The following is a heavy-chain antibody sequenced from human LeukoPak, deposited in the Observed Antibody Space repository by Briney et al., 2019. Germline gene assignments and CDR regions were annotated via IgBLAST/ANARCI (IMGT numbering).Heavy chain of an antibody. V-gene: IGHV3-23*01. CDR1: GFTFSSYA. D-gene: IGHD3-16*02. J-gene: IGHJ4*02. CDR3: ARDFSQRPYLWGSYRDY. CDR2: ISGSGGST. Sequence: PGGSLRLSCAASGFTFSSYAMSWVRQAPGKGLEWVSAISGSGGSTYYADSVKGRFTISRDNSKNTLYLQVNSLRAEDTAIYYCARDFSQRPYLWGSYRDYWGQGTLVTVSS.